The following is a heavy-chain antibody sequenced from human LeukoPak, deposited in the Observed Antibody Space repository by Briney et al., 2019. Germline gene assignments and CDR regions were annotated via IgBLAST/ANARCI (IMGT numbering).Heavy chain of an antibody. CDR3: ALRSNAYDWVFGY. D-gene: IGHD1-1*01. CDR2: IYWDDEK. J-gene: IGHJ4*02. CDR1: GGSISSSSYY. Sequence: TLSLTCTVSGGSISSSSYYWGWIRQPPGKTLEWLALIYWDDEKRYSPSLNSRLTITKDTSKNQVVLTMTDMDPVDTATYYCALRSNAYDWVFGYWGQGTLVTVSS. V-gene: IGHV2-5*02.